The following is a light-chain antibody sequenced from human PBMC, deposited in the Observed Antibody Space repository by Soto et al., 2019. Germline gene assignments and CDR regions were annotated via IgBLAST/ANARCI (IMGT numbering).Light chain of an antibody. CDR3: QQYGSSPLT. Sequence: LSPGERATLSCRASQSVSSSYLAWYQQKPGQAPRLLIYGASSRATGIPDRFSGSGSGTDFTLTISRLEPEDFAVYYCQQYGSSPLTFGGGTKVDIK. J-gene: IGKJ4*01. V-gene: IGKV3-20*01. CDR1: QSVSSSY. CDR2: GAS.